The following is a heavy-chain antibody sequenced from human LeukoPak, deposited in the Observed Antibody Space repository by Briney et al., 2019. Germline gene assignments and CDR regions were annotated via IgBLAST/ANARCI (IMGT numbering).Heavy chain of an antibody. CDR3: ARVIVEQQLNFDY. D-gene: IGHD6-13*01. V-gene: IGHV1-2*02. CDR2: INPNSGGT. Sequence: ASVKVSCKASGYTFTGYYMHWVRQAPGQGLEWMGWINPNSGGTNYAQKFQGRVTMTRDTSISTAYMELSRLRSGDTAVYYCARVIVEQQLNFDYWGQGTLVTVSS. CDR1: GYTFTGYY. J-gene: IGHJ4*02.